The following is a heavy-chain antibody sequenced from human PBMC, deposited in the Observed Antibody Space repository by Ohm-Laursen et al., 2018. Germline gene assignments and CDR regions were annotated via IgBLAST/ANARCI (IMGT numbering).Heavy chain of an antibody. J-gene: IGHJ6*02. V-gene: IGHV3-7*01. CDR2: IKQDGSEE. D-gene: IGHD2-15*01. Sequence: GSLRLSCAASGFTFSSYWMSWVRQAPGKGLEWVANIKQDGSEEYYVDSVKGRFTVSRNNPKNSLFLEMNRLRVEDTGVYYCARDFRREYCSGGSCYNGLDVWGQGTTVTVSS. CDR3: ARDFRREYCSGGSCYNGLDV. CDR1: GFTFSSYW.